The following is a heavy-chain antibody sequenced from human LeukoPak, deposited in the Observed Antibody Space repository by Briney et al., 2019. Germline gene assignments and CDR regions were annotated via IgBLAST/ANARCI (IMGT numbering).Heavy chain of an antibody. CDR3: GRKIAVVGTPQTYFDY. Sequence: GRSLRLSCAASRFTFSSYGMHWVRQAPGKGLEWVAVIWYDGSNKYYADSVKGRFTISRDNSKNTLYLQMNSLRAEDTAVYYCGRKIAVVGTPQTYFDYWGQGTLITVSS. CDR2: IWYDGSNK. D-gene: IGHD6-19*01. V-gene: IGHV3-33*01. CDR1: RFTFSSYG. J-gene: IGHJ4*02.